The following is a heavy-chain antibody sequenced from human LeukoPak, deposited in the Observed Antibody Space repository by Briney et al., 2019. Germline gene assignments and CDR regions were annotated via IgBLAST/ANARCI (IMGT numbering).Heavy chain of an antibody. V-gene: IGHV3-23*01. J-gene: IGHJ5*02. CDR3: ARESSGYYPNNWFDP. Sequence: GGSLRLSCAASGFTFSSYAMSWVRQAPGKGLEWVSGISGSGRTTYYADSVKGRFTISRDNAKNSLYLQMNSLRAEDTAVYYCARESSGYYPNNWFDPWGQGTLVTVSS. CDR2: ISGSGRTT. D-gene: IGHD5-12*01. CDR1: GFTFSSYA.